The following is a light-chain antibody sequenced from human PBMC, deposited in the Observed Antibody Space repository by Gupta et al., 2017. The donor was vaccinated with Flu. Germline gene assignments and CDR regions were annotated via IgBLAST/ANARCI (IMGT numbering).Light chain of an antibody. Sequence: KAIITCSGGRSKVGSNNVFWYQHVPGTTPNLLIYEDNRRPSGIPDRFSGSKYGTSATMDTTGLQTGDEADYYCGTGDSGRNDGMFGGGTKVTVL. V-gene: IGLV1-51*01. CDR1: RSKVGSNN. CDR2: EDN. CDR3: GTGDSGRNDGM. J-gene: IGLJ3*02.